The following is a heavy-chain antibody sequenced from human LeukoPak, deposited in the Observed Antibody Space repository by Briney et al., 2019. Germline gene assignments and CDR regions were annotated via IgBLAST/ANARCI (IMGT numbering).Heavy chain of an antibody. J-gene: IGHJ5*02. D-gene: IGHD2-2*01. CDR1: GGSISSGSYY. CDR3: ARSIVVVPAAQSWFDP. Sequence: PSQTLSLTCTVSGGSISSGSYYWSWIRQPPGKGLEWIGEINHSGSTNYNPSLKSRVTISVDTSKNQFSLKLSSVTAADTAVYYCARSIVVVPAAQSWFDPWGQGTLVTVSS. V-gene: IGHV4-61*09. CDR2: INHSGST.